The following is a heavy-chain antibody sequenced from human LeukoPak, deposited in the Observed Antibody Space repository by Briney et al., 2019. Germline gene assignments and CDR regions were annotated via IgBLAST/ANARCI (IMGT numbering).Heavy chain of an antibody. CDR2: IYYSGST. J-gene: IGHJ4*02. CDR1: GGSISSGGYY. CDR3: AGHHPRNTVDF. Sequence: SETLSLTCTVSGGSISSGGYYWSWIRQHPGKGLEWIGYIYYSGSTYYNPSLKSRVTISVGTSKNQFSLKLSSVTAADTAVYYCAGHHPRNTVDFWGQGTLVTVSS. V-gene: IGHV4-31*03. D-gene: IGHD2/OR15-2a*01.